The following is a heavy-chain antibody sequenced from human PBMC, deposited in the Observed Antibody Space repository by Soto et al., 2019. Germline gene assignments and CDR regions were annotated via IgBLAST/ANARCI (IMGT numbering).Heavy chain of an antibody. D-gene: IGHD3-22*01. J-gene: IGHJ4*02. Sequence: ALVKASCKASGDTITSYGISWGRQAPEQGLEWMGWISAYNGNTNYAQKLQGRVTMTTDTSTSTAYMELRSLRSDDTAVYYCARVPDDSSGYYYADWWGQGTLVTVSS. CDR3: ARVPDDSSGYYYADW. CDR1: GDTITSYG. CDR2: ISAYNGNT. V-gene: IGHV1-18*01.